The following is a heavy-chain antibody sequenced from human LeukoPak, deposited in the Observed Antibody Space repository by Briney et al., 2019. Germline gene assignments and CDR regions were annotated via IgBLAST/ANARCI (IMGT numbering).Heavy chain of an antibody. Sequence: GGSLRLSCVASGFTFGNYAMSWVRQAPGKGLEWVSAITGSGDSTFNADSVKGRFTISRDNSKNTLHLQMNNLRAEDTAIYYCAKSRIVVVTAIDYWGQGVLVTVSS. CDR2: ITGSGDST. CDR1: GFTFGNYA. D-gene: IGHD2-21*02. J-gene: IGHJ4*02. CDR3: AKSRIVVVTAIDY. V-gene: IGHV3-23*01.